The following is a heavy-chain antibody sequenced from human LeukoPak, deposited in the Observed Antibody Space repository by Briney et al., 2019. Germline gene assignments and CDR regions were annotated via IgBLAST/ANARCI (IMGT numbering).Heavy chain of an antibody. Sequence: GGSLRLSCTASGFTFSSYEMNWVRQAPGKGLEWVSVIYGGGSTYYADSSKGGFTSSRDNSKSKLYCQMNSLRAEDTAGSYCVRGGYSSSLYQGAFDIWGLGTMVTVSS. D-gene: IGHD6-13*01. CDR1: GFTFSSYE. CDR3: VRGGYSSSLYQGAFDI. V-gene: IGHV3-53*01. CDR2: IYGGGST. J-gene: IGHJ3*02.